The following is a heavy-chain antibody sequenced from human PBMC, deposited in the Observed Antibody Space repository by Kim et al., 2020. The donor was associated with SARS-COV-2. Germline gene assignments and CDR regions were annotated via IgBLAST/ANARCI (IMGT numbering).Heavy chain of an antibody. CDR3: AHRLHGTIWSTYYFDY. D-gene: IGHD2-8*02. V-gene: IGHV2-5*01. J-gene: IGHJ4*02. Sequence: SGPTLVNPTQTLTLTCTFSGFSLSTHGVGVGWIRQPPGKALEWLALVYWNDDKRYSPSLKSRLSITKDTSKNQVVLTLTNMDPVDTATYYCAHRLHGTIWSTYYFDYWGQGTLVTVSS. CDR2: VYWNDDK. CDR1: GFSLSTHGVG.